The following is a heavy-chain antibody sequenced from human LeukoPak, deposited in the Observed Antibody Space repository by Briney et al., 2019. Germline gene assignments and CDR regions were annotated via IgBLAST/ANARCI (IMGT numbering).Heavy chain of an antibody. CDR3: ARTVCGGDCYNNWFDP. CDR1: GGTFSSYA. Sequence: SVKVSCKASGGTFSSYAISWVRQAPGQGLEWMGGIIPIFGTANYAQKFQGRVTITADESTSTAYMELSSLRSEDTAVYYCARTVCGGDCYNNWFDPWGQGTLVTVSS. D-gene: IGHD2-21*02. J-gene: IGHJ5*02. CDR2: IIPIFGTA. V-gene: IGHV1-69*13.